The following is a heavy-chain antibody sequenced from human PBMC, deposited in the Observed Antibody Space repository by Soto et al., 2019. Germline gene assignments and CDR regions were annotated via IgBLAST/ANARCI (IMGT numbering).Heavy chain of an antibody. CDR3: ARDHLAVAGYDAFDI. J-gene: IGHJ3*02. Sequence: GASVKLSCKASGYTFTSYGISWVRQAPGQGLEWMGWISAYNGNTNYAQKLQGRVTMTTDTSTSTAYMELRSLRSDDTAVYYCARDHLAVAGYDAFDIWGQGTMVTVSS. CDR1: GYTFTSYG. V-gene: IGHV1-18*01. D-gene: IGHD6-19*01. CDR2: ISAYNGNT.